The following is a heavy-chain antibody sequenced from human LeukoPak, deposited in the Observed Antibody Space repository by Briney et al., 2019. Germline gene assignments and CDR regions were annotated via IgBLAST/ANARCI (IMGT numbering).Heavy chain of an antibody. D-gene: IGHD3-16*01. V-gene: IGHV1-8*01. Sequence: ASVKVSCKASGYTFTSYDINWVRQATGQGLEWMGWMNPNSGNTGYSQKFQGRGTMTRNTSISTAYMELSSLRSEDTAVYYCARGHGWGYYYYGMDVWGQGTTVTVSS. CDR2: MNPNSGNT. CDR3: ARGHGWGYYYYGMDV. J-gene: IGHJ6*02. CDR1: GYTFTSYD.